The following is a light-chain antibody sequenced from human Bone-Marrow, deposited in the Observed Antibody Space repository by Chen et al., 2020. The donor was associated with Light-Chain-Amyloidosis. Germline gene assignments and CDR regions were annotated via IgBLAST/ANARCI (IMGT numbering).Light chain of an antibody. Sequence: SYVLTQPSSVSVAPGQTATIACGGNNIGSTSVHWYQQTPGQAPLLVVYDDSDRPAGIPERLSGSNAGSTATLTISRVEAGDEADYYCEVYDNNSAVFGGGTKLTVL. CDR1: NIGSTS. CDR2: DDS. V-gene: IGLV3-21*02. J-gene: IGLJ3*02. CDR3: EVYDNNSAV.